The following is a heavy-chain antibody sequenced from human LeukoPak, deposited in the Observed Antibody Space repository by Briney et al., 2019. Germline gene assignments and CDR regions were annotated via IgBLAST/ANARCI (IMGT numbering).Heavy chain of an antibody. D-gene: IGHD3/OR15-3a*01. Sequence: GGSLRLSCAASGITFSNYAMSWVRQAPGKGLEWVSVMYSGGSTYYADSVKGRFTISRDNSKNTLYLQMNSLRLEDTAVYYCVRDSTNDWTGYYYGMDVWGQGTTVTVSS. CDR2: MYSGGST. CDR1: GITFSNYA. CDR3: VRDSTNDWTGYYYGMDV. J-gene: IGHJ6*02. V-gene: IGHV3-53*01.